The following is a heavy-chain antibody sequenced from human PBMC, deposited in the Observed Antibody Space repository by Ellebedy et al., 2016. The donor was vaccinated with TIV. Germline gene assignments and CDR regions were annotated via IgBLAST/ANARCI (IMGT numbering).Heavy chain of an antibody. J-gene: IGHJ4*02. CDR1: GDSISSYY. D-gene: IGHD2-21*02. Sequence: MPGGSLRLSCTVSGDSISSYYWSWIRQPAGKGLEWIGRFYTSGSTKYNPSLKSRITMSVDTSKNQFSLRLNSVTAADTAVYYCARDRECRGGDCYSDYWGQGTLVTVSS. V-gene: IGHV4-4*07. CDR3: ARDRECRGGDCYSDY. CDR2: FYTSGST.